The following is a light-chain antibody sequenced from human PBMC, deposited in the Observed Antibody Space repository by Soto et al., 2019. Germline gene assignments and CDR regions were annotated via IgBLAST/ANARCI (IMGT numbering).Light chain of an antibody. CDR2: WAS. J-gene: IGKJ4*01. CDR3: QRYYITPLT. Sequence: DIVMTQSPDSLAVSLCERATINCKSSQSVLYSADNKNYLTWYQQKPGQPPKLLIYWASTRESGVPDRFSGSGSGTDFTLTISSLQAEDVAVYYCQRYYITPLTFGGGTKV. CDR1: QSVLYSADNKNY. V-gene: IGKV4-1*01.